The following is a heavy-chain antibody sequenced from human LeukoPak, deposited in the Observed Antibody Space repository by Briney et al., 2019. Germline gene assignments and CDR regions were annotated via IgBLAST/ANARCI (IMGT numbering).Heavy chain of an antibody. V-gene: IGHV1-69*06. Sequence: SVKVSCKASGGTFSSYAISWVRQAPGQGLEWMGGIIPVFGTTNYAQKFQGRVTMIADISTNTVYMDLSSLRSEDTAIYYCAREDYYGSGSYAFDIWGQGTMVTVSS. CDR2: IIPVFGTT. CDR3: AREDYYGSGSYAFDI. D-gene: IGHD3-10*01. CDR1: GGTFSSYA. J-gene: IGHJ3*02.